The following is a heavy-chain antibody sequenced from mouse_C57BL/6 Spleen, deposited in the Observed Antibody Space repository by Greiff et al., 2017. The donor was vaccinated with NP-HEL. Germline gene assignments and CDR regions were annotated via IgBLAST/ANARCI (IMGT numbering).Heavy chain of an antibody. CDR3: ARWDDGYYEDY. D-gene: IGHD2-3*01. CDR1: GFTFTDYN. Sequence: VQLQQSGPELVKPGASVKMSCTASGFTFTDYNMHWVKQSHGKSLEWIGYINPNNGGTSYHPKLKGKATLTVYKSSSTAYMQLRSLTSEDSAVYYFARWDDGYYEDYWGQGTILTVSS. J-gene: IGHJ2*01. CDR2: INPNNGGT. V-gene: IGHV1-22*01.